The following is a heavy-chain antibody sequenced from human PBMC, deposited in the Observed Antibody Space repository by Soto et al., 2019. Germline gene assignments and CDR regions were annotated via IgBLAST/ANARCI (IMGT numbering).Heavy chain of an antibody. CDR3: ALTGTTDSRGAYYYGMDV. CDR2: INHSGST. D-gene: IGHD1-20*01. Sequence: ETLSLTCAVYGGSFSGYYWSWIRQPPGKGLEWIGEINHSGSTNYNPSLKSRVTISVDTSKNQFSLKLSSVTAADTAVYYCALTGTTDSRGAYYYGMDVWGQGTTVTVS. CDR1: GGSFSGYY. J-gene: IGHJ6*02. V-gene: IGHV4-34*01.